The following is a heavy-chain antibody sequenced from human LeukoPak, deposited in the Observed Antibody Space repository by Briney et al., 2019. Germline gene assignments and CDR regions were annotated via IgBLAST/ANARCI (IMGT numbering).Heavy chain of an antibody. CDR3: AKLRFLEWYFDY. V-gene: IGHV3-23*01. J-gene: IGHJ4*02. CDR2: ISGSGGST. Sequence: PGGSLRLSCAASGFTFSSYAMSWVRQAPGKGLEWVSAISGSGGSTYYADSVKGRFAISRDNSKNTLYLQMNSLRAEDTAVYYCAKLRFLEWYFDYWGQGTLVTVSS. CDR1: GFTFSSYA. D-gene: IGHD3-3*01.